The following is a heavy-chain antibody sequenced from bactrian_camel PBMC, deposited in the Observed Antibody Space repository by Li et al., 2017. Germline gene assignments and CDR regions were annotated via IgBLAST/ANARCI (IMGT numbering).Heavy chain of an antibody. CDR2: IESDGDST. D-gene: IGHD5*01. V-gene: IGHV3S40*01. Sequence: VQLVESGGALVQPGGSLRLSCVASGFTFSSYAMTWVRQAPGKGLEWVSTIESDGDSTYYADSVKGRFTISQDAAKNTVNLQMNNLKQEDTAMYYCGAGWMEPFGGGRNGFGACDFKDWGHGTQVTVS. CDR3: GAGWMEPFGGGRNGFGACDFKD. J-gene: IGHJ4*01. CDR1: GFTFSSYA.